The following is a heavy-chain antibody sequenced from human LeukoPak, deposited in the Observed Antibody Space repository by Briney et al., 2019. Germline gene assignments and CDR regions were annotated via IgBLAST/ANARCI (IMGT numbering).Heavy chain of an antibody. D-gene: IGHD1-7*01. CDR2: IYHSGST. J-gene: IGHJ3*02. CDR1: GGSISSTNW. Sequence: SGTLSLTCAVSGGSISSTNWWNWVRQPPGKGLEWIGQIYHSGSTYYNPSLKSRVTISVDRSKNQFSLNLSSVTAADTAVYYCARVELGSDAFDIWGQGTMVTVSS. CDR3: ARVELGSDAFDI. V-gene: IGHV4-4*02.